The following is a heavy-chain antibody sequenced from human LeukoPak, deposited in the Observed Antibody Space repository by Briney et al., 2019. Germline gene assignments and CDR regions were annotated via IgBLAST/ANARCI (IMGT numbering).Heavy chain of an antibody. CDR1: GGSFSGYY. V-gene: IGHV4-34*01. CDR3: AREYYYDSSGYDRDY. Sequence: SETLSLTCAVYGGSFSGYYWSWIRQPPGKGLEWIGEINHSGSTNYNPSLKSQVTISVDTSKNQFSLKLSSVTAADTAVYYCAREYYYDSSGYDRDYWGQGTLVTVSS. J-gene: IGHJ4*02. CDR2: INHSGST. D-gene: IGHD3-22*01.